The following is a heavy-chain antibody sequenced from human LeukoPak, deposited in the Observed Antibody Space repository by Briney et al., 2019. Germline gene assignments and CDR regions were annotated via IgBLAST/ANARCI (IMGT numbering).Heavy chain of an antibody. CDR2: IYYSGNT. V-gene: IGHV4-39*07. J-gene: IGHJ3*02. CDR1: GGSISSSSHY. D-gene: IGHD2-15*01. Sequence: PSETLSLTCTVSGGSISSSSHYWGWIRQPPGKGLEWIGSIYYSGNTYYNPSLKSRVTISVDTSKNQFSLKLSSVTAADTAVYYCARDSPYCSGGSCYSDSWATLGQTKNAFDIWGQGTMVTVSS. CDR3: ARDSPYCSGGSCYSDSWATLGQTKNAFDI.